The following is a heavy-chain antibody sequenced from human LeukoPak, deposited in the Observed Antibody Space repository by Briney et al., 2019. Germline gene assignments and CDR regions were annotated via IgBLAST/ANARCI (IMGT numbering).Heavy chain of an antibody. CDR1: GFTFSSYA. D-gene: IGHD5-18*01. J-gene: IGHJ4*02. V-gene: IGHV3-30*04. Sequence: GGSLRLSCAASGFTFSSYAMHWVRQVPGKGLEWVTVISYDGSNKYYADSVKGRFTISRDNSKNTLYLQVNSLRAEDTAVYYCVREGVYSYGPFDYWGQGTLVTVSS. CDR3: VREGVYSYGPFDY. CDR2: ISYDGSNK.